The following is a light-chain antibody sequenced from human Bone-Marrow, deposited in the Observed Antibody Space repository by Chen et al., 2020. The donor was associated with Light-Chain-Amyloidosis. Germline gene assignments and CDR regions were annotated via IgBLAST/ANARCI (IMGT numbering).Light chain of an antibody. CDR3: QSYQGSSQGV. CDR1: SGSIATNY. V-gene: IGLV6-57*01. CDR2: EDD. J-gene: IGLJ3*02. Sequence: NFMLTQPHSVSESPWKKGLIYCTRSSGSIATNYLQWYQQRPGSSPTTVIYEDDHRPSGVPDRFSGSIDRSSNSASLTISGLKTEDEADYYCQSYQGSSQGVFGGGTKLTVL.